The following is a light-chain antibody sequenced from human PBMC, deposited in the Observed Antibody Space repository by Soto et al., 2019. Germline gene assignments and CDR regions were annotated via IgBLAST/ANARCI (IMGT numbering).Light chain of an antibody. J-gene: IGKJ2*01. V-gene: IGKV3-15*01. CDR3: QQYNDWPLYT. CDR2: GAS. Sequence: EIVMTQSPTIVSVSPGERATLSCRASQSVNSNLAWYQQKPGQAPRLLISGASTRAPGIAARFSGSGSGTNFTLSISGLQSAGFAVYYCQQYNDWPLYTFGQGTKLEIK. CDR1: QSVNSN.